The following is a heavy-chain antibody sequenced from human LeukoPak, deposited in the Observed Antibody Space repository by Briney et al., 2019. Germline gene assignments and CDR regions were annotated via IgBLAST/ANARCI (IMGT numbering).Heavy chain of an antibody. V-gene: IGHV1-2*02. J-gene: IGHJ6*03. D-gene: IGHD1-26*01. Sequence: GASVKVSCKASGYTFTGYYMHWVRQAPGQGLEWMGWINPNSGGTNYAQKFQGRVTMTRDTSISTDYMELSRLRSDDTAVYYCARDRGEHSGSYFVKYYYMDAWGKGTTVTVSS. CDR1: GYTFTGYY. CDR3: ARDRGEHSGSYFVKYYYMDA. CDR2: INPNSGGT.